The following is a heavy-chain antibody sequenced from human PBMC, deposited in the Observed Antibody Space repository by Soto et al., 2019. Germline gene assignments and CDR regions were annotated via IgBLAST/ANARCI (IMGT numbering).Heavy chain of an antibody. Sequence: GESLKISCTTSGYSFTSYWIGWVRQMPGKGMEWMGNIYPYDSDTRYSPSFQGQVTISADTSITTAYLQWSGLRASDTAMYYCARTQVGAGGYYVGIGPNCFAYWGQRTLVTVSA. CDR1: GYSFTSYW. CDR3: ARTQVGAGGYYVGIGPNCFAY. D-gene: IGHD3-3*01. CDR2: IYPYDSDT. V-gene: IGHV5-51*01. J-gene: IGHJ4*02.